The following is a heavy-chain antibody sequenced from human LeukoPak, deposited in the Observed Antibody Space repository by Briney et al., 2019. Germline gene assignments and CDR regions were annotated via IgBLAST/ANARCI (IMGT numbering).Heavy chain of an antibody. CDR2: ISSSSSYI. CDR3: ARGGIAAAGTRYYFDY. V-gene: IGHV3-21*01. J-gene: IGHJ4*02. Sequence: GGSLRLSCAASGFTFSSYSMNWVRQAPGKGLEWVSSISSSSSYIYYADSVKGRFTIFRDNAKNSLYLQMNSLRAEDTAVYYCARGGIAAAGTRYYFDYWGQGTLVTVSS. CDR1: GFTFSSYS. D-gene: IGHD6-13*01.